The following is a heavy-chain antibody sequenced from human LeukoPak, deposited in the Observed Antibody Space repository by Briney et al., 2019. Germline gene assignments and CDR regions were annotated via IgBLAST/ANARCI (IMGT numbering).Heavy chain of an antibody. J-gene: IGHJ5*02. V-gene: IGHV4-61*02. CDR1: GGSISSGSYY. CDR3: AREVSVGATRTLDP. Sequence: SETLSLTCTVSGGSISSGSYYWRWIRQPAGKGLEWIGRIYTSGSTNYNPSLKSRVTMSVDTSKNQFSLKLSYVTAADMAVYYCAREVSVGATRTLDPWGQGTLVTVSS. D-gene: IGHD1-26*01. CDR2: IYTSGST.